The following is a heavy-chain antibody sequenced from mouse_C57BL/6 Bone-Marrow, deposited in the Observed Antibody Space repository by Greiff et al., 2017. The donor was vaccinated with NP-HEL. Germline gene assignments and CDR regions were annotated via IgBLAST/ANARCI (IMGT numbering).Heavy chain of an antibody. V-gene: IGHV1-56*01. CDR2: IFPGSGST. CDR1: GYTFTSHW. CDR3: ASTTVVAPYAMDY. Sequence: VKLMESGPELVRPGASVKISCKAPGYTFTSHWMQWVRQRPGQGLEWIGEIFPGSGSTYYNEKFKGKATLTVDTSSSTAYMQLSSLTSEDSAVYFCASTTVVAPYAMDYWGQGTSVTVSS. J-gene: IGHJ4*01. D-gene: IGHD1-1*01.